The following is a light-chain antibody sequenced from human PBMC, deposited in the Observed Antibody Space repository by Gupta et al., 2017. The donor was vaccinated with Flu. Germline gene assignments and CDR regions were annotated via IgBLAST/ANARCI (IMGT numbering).Light chain of an antibody. CDR3: QQYGSSRT. J-gene: IGKJ1*01. V-gene: IGKV3-20*01. CDR2: GAS. CDR1: QSVTNNY. Sequence: GERATLSCRASQSVTNNYLAWYQQKPGQAPRLLIYGASGRATGIPDRFSGSGSGTDFTLTISRLEPEDFAVYYCQQYGSSRTFGQGTKVEIK.